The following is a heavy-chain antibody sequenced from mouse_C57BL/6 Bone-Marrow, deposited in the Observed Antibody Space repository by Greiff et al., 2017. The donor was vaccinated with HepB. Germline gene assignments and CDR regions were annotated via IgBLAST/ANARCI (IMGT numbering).Heavy chain of an antibody. CDR3: VRRDGETAQDGFAY. D-gene: IGHD3-2*02. J-gene: IGHJ3*01. V-gene: IGHV10-1*01. Sequence: EVQLVESGGGLVQPKGSLKLSCAASGFSFNTYAMNWVRQAPGKGLEWVARIRSKSNNYATYYADSVKDRFTISRDDSESMLYLQMNNLKTEDTAMYYCVRRDGETAQDGFAYWGQGTLVTVSA. CDR2: IRSKSNNYAT. CDR1: GFSFNTYA.